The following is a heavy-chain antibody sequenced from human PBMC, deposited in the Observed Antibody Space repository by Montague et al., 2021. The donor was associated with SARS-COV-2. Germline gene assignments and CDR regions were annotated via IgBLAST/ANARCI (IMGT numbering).Heavy chain of an antibody. J-gene: IGHJ1*01. CDR2: IFSGDSTP. CDR3: VYSGSNRPGVQH. V-gene: IGHV3-23*03. Sequence: SLRLSCAASGFTFNNYAMSWVRQAPGKGLEWVSVIFSGDSTPFYADSVKGRFTVSRDNAKNTLYLQMNSLRAEDTAVYYCVYSGSNRPGVQHWGQGTLVTVSS. D-gene: IGHD3-10*01. CDR1: GFTFNNYA.